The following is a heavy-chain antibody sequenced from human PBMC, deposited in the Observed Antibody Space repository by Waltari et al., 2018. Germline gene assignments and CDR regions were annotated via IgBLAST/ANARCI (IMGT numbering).Heavy chain of an antibody. Sequence: QVQLVESGGGVVKPGRSMRLSCAAPAFTYRTSILHWVRPAPGQGLEWVAAMSYDGFSKYYADSVKGRFSIGRDDSQNTVYLQANSLTTEDTAVYYCGREGGTSGYSGYLDTWGQGTLVTVSS. CDR3: GREGGTSGYSGYLDT. J-gene: IGHJ4*02. D-gene: IGHD2-15*01. CDR2: MSYDGFSK. V-gene: IGHV3-30*01. CDR1: AFTYRTSI.